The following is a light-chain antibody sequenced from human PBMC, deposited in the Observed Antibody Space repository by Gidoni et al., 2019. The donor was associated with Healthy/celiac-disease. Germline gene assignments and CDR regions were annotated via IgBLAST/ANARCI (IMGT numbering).Light chain of an antibody. CDR3: MQALQTRGFT. CDR1: QSLLHSNGYNY. Sequence: DIVMTHSPLSLPVTPGEPASSSCRSTQSLLHSNGYNYLDWYLQKPGQSPQLLIYLGSNRASGVPDRFSGSGSGTDFTLKISRVEAEDVGVYYCMQALQTRGFTFGPGTKVDIK. V-gene: IGKV2-28*01. J-gene: IGKJ3*01. CDR2: LGS.